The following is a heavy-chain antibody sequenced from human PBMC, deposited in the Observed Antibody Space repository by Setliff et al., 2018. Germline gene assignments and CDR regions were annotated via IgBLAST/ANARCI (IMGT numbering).Heavy chain of an antibody. CDR2: ISSSGSFE. CDR1: GFTFSSYS. D-gene: IGHD2-15*01. Sequence: NPGGSLRLSCAASGFTFSSYSMNWVRQAPGKGLEWVSSISSSGSFEFYADSVKGRFTISRDNANNSMSLQMNSLRAEDSGVYYCTRALAEGSPAYWGQGTLVTVSS. CDR3: TRALAEGSPAY. J-gene: IGHJ4*02. V-gene: IGHV3-21*01.